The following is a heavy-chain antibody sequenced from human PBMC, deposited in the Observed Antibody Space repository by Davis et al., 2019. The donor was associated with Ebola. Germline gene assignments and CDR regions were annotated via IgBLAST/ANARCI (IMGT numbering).Heavy chain of an antibody. D-gene: IGHD3-10*01. V-gene: IGHV1-69*06. CDR3: ATLRRRELLSDY. Sequence: SVKVSCKASGGTLSSYAITWVRQAPGQGLEWMGGIIPIFGTANYAQKFQGRVTITADKSTTTAYMELSSLRSEDTAVYFCATLRRRELLSDYWGQGTLVTVSS. J-gene: IGHJ4*02. CDR2: IIPIFGTA. CDR1: GGTLSSYA.